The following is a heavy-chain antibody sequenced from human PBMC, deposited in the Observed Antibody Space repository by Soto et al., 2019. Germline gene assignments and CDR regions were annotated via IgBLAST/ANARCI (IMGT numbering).Heavy chain of an antibody. J-gene: IGHJ4*02. CDR1: GGSISSSSYY. CDR3: ARQLYDFWSGYYARDRERRDY. Sequence: PSETLSLTCTVSGGSISSSSYYWGWIRQPPGKGLEWIGSIYYSGSTYYNPSLKSRVTISVDTSKNQFSLKLSSVTAADTAVYYCARQLYDFWSGYYARDRERRDYWGQGTLVTVSS. V-gene: IGHV4-39*01. D-gene: IGHD3-3*01. CDR2: IYYSGST.